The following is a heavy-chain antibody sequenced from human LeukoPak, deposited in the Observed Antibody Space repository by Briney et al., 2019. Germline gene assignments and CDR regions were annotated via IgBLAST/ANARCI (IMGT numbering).Heavy chain of an antibody. Sequence: GGPLKISCQGSGSRFTSYWIGWARQMPGKGLEWMGIIYPGDSDTRYSPSFQGQVTISADKSISTAYLQWSSLKASDTAMYYCARLHIVVVPAAWGFDYYYMDVWGKGTTVTVSS. D-gene: IGHD2-2*01. CDR3: ARLHIVVVPAAWGFDYYYMDV. V-gene: IGHV5-51*01. J-gene: IGHJ6*03. CDR1: GSRFTSYW. CDR2: IYPGDSDT.